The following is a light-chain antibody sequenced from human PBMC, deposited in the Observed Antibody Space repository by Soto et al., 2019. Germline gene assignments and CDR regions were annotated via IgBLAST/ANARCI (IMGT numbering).Light chain of an antibody. Sequence: EIVLTQSPGTLSLSPGERATLSCRASQSFNSIYLAWYQQKPGQAPRLLIYGASSRATGIPDRFSGSGSGTDFTLTISRLEPEDFEVYYCQQRSNWPQTFGQGTKVDIK. CDR2: GAS. CDR3: QQRSNWPQT. CDR1: QSFNSIY. J-gene: IGKJ1*01. V-gene: IGKV3D-20*02.